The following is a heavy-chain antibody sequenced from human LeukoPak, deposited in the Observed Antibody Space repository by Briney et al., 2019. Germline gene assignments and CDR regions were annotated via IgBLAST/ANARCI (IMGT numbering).Heavy chain of an antibody. CDR3: AREKTRSVFSNWFDP. Sequence: GASVKVSCKASGGTFSSYAVSWVRQAPGQGLGWMGGIIPIFGTANYAQKFQGRVTITADESTSTAYMELSSLRSEDTAVYYCAREKTRSVFSNWFDPWGQGTLVTVSS. CDR2: IIPIFGTA. CDR1: GGTFSSYA. D-gene: IGHD3-3*01. J-gene: IGHJ5*02. V-gene: IGHV1-69*01.